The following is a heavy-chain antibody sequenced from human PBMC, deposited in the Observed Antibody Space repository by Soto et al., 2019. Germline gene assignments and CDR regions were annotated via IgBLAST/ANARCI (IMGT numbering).Heavy chain of an antibody. D-gene: IGHD1-26*01. Sequence: EVQLLESGGGLVKPGGSLRLSCAASGFSFSSAWMNWVRQAPGKGLEWVGRIRTKPEGERTDSPLPVKGRFTIWRDDSKTTLYLQMTSLKIEDTAVYYCTTGSNEGYWGQGTLVTVSS. V-gene: IGHV3-15*07. CDR2: IRTKPEGERT. CDR1: GFSFSSAW. CDR3: TTGSNEGY. J-gene: IGHJ4*02.